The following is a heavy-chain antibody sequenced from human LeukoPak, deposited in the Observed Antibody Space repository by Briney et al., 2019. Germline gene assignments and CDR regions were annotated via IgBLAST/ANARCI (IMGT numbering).Heavy chain of an antibody. D-gene: IGHD2-2*01. V-gene: IGHV3-23*01. CDR1: GFTFSSDA. J-gene: IGHJ3*02. Sequence: GGSLRLSCAASGFTFSSDAMTWVRQAPGKGLEWVSAISRSGGDTEYADSVKGRFTISRDNSKNTLYLQMNSLRAEDTAVYYCAKCSVTCYADAFYIWGRGTMVTVSS. CDR3: AKCSVTCYADAFYI. CDR2: ISRSGGDT.